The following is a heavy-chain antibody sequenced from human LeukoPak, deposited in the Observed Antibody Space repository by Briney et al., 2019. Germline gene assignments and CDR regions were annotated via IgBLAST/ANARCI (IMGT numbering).Heavy chain of an antibody. CDR1: GFTFNSYS. CDR3: ARDLSPTYSSSWYGFDY. CDR2: ISSSSSYI. J-gene: IGHJ4*02. V-gene: IGHV3-21*01. Sequence: GGSLRLSCAASGFTFNSYSMNWVRQAPGKGLEWVSSISSSSSYIYYADSVKGRFTISRDNAKNSLYLQMNSLRAEDTAVYYCARDLSPTYSSSWYGFDYWGQGTLVTVSS. D-gene: IGHD6-13*01.